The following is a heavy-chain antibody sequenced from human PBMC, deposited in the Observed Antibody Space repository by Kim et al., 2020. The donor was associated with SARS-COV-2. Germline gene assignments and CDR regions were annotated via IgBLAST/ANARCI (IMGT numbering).Heavy chain of an antibody. Sequence: SETLSLTCTVSGGSISSYYWSWIRQPPGKGLEWIGYIYYSGSTNYNPSLKSRVTISVDTSKNQFSLKLSSVTAADTAVYYCARAGYSSGGDFRRWGQGTLVTVSS. V-gene: IGHV4-59*01. CDR3: ARAGYSSGGDFRR. CDR2: IYYSGST. CDR1: GGSISSYY. J-gene: IGHJ4*02. D-gene: IGHD6-19*01.